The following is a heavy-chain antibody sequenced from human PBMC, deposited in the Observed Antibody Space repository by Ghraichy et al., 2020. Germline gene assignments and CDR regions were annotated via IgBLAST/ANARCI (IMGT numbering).Heavy chain of an antibody. J-gene: IGHJ4*02. CDR2: ITTNGGST. Sequence: GGSLRLSCAASGFTFSSSAMSWVRQAPGKGLEWVSFITTNGGSTYYADSVKGRLAISRDNSKNTLYLQMNSLRPEDTAVYYCAKASGGGTGLDSWGQGTLVTVSS. CDR1: GFTFSSSA. V-gene: IGHV3-23*01. D-gene: IGHD1-26*01. CDR3: AKASGGGTGLDS.